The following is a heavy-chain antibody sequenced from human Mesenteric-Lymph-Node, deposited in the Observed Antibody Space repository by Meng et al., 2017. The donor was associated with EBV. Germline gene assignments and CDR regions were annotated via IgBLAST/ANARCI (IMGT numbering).Heavy chain of an antibody. CDR1: GGSITRDTW. Sequence: PEVGPGLVKPSGTPSPPLPVSGGSITRDTWGNWVRQPPGKGLEWIGEIYHSGRTNCKPSLQSRVTMSVDKSQNHFSLKLTSVTAADTAVYYCAGASDISGYYGGLDYWGQGILVTVSS. CDR2: IYHSGRT. D-gene: IGHD3-22*01. V-gene: IGHV4-4*02. J-gene: IGHJ4*02. CDR3: AGASDISGYYGGLDY.